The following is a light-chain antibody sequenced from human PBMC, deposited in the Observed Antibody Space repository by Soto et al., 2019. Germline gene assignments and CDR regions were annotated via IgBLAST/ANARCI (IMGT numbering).Light chain of an antibody. CDR3: QQYSRLYT. J-gene: IGKJ2*01. Sequence: DIQMTQSPSTLSASVGDRVTITCRASQSIDNWLAWYQQKPGKAPKFLMYEASNLAIGVPSRFNGSGSGTEFTLTISSLQPDDCATYYCQQYSRLYTFGQGTKLEIK. CDR2: EAS. CDR1: QSIDNW. V-gene: IGKV1-5*03.